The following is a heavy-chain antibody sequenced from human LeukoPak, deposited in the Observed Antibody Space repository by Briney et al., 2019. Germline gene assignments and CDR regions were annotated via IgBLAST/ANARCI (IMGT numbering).Heavy chain of an antibody. J-gene: IGHJ4*02. CDR3: ARGCSGGGCFGDFDY. D-gene: IGHD2-15*01. V-gene: IGHV3-48*02. CDR1: GFTFSSYG. CDR2: ISSRSSTI. Sequence: GGSLRLSCVASGFTFSSYGMNWVRQAPGKGLEWISYISSRSSTIYYADSVKGRFTISRDNAKNSLYLQMNSLRDEDTAVYYCARGCSGGGCFGDFDYWGQGTLGTVSS.